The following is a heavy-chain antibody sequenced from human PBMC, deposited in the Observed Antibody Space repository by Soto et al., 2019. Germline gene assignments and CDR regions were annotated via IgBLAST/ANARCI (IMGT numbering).Heavy chain of an antibody. CDR2: IGSAGDT. CDR3: VRAPYDYGLYWYFDR. Sequence: ESGGGLVQPGGSLRLSCAASGFTFSRYDMHWVRQAIGKGLEWVSAIGSAGDTYYPDSVKGRFTVSRENAKNSLYLQLNSLRAEDTAVYYCVRAPYDYGLYWYFDRWGRGTLVTVSS. D-gene: IGHD4-17*01. V-gene: IGHV3-13*01. CDR1: GFTFSRYD. J-gene: IGHJ2*01.